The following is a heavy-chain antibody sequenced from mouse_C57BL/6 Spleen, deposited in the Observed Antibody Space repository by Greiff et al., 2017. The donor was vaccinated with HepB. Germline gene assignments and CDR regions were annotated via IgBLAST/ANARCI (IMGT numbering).Heavy chain of an antibody. CDR1: GYTFTDYY. J-gene: IGHJ3*01. Sequence: VQLQQSGPELVKPGASVKISCKASGYTFTDYYMNWVKQSHGKSLEWIGDINPNNGGTSYNQKFKGKATLTVDKSSSTAYMELRSLTSEDSAVYYCARPYYYGSSYSAYWGQGTLVTVSA. CDR3: ARPYYYGSSYSAY. V-gene: IGHV1-26*01. D-gene: IGHD1-1*01. CDR2: INPNNGGT.